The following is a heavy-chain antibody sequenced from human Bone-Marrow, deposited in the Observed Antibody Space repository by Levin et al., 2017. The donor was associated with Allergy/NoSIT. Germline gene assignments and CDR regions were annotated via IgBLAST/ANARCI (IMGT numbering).Heavy chain of an antibody. CDR2: INNFGTST. CDR1: GFTFNKYA. CDR3: AKDLATTVTLDAFDQ. V-gene: IGHV3-23*01. Sequence: QPGGSLRLSCAASGFTFNKYAMNWVRQAPGEGLEWVSSINNFGTSTFYAGSVKGRFTASRDNSKNTVYLQMNSLRAEDTAVYYCAKDLATTVTLDAFDQWGLGTMVTVSS. J-gene: IGHJ3*01. D-gene: IGHD4-17*01.